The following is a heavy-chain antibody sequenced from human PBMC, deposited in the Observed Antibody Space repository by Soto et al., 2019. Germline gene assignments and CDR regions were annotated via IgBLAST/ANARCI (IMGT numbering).Heavy chain of an antibody. J-gene: IGHJ4*02. Sequence: SETLSLTCTVSGGSISGYHWDWIRQPPGKGLEWIGSISHSGSTLYNPSLNSRITISVDTSKNQFSLRLSSVTAADTSVYFCARATQYCSGGKCYSKIDYWGRGTLVTVSS. CDR1: GGSISGYH. D-gene: IGHD2-15*01. CDR3: ARATQYCSGGKCYSKIDY. V-gene: IGHV4-39*01. CDR2: ISHSGST.